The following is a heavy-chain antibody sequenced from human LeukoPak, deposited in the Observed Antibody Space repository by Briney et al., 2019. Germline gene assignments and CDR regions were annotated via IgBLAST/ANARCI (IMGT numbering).Heavy chain of an antibody. V-gene: IGHV4-59*01. D-gene: IGHD5-24*01. CDR1: GGSISSYY. CDR2: IYYSGST. CDR3: ARGGWLKSFNYNFDY. Sequence: SETLSLTCIISGGSISSYYWSWIRQPPGKGLEWIGYIYYSGSTEYNPSLKSRVTISVDTSMNQSSLKLSSVIAADTAVYYCARGGWLKSFNYNFDYWGQGTLVTVSS. J-gene: IGHJ4*02.